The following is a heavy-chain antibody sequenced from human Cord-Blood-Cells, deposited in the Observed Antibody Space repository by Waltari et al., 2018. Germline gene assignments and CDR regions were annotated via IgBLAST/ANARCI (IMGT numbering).Heavy chain of an antibody. V-gene: IGHV1-18*01. CDR1: GYTFTSYG. CDR2: ISAYNGNT. CDR3: ARAEEYCSGGSCLIDY. J-gene: IGHJ4*02. Sequence: QVQLVQSGAEVKKPGASVKVSCKASGYTFTSYGISWVRQAPGQGLEGMGWISAYNGNTNYAQKLQGRVTMTTDTSTSTAYMELRGLISDDTAVYYCARAEEYCSGGSCLIDYWGQGTLVTVSS. D-gene: IGHD2-15*01.